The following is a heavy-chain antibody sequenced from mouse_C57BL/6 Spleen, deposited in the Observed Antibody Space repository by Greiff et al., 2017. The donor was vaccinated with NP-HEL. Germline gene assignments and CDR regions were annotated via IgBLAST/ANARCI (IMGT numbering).Heavy chain of an antibody. V-gene: IGHV1-59*01. D-gene: IGHD1-1*01. CDR1: GYTFTSYW. CDR3: ARSPNYYGSWYFDV. CDR2: IDPSDSYT. J-gene: IGHJ1*03. Sequence: QVQLQQPGAELVRPGTSVKLSCKASGYTFTSYWMHWVKQRPGQGLEWIGVIDPSDSYTNYNQKFKGKATLTVDTSSSTAYMQLSSLTSEDSAVYYCARSPNYYGSWYFDVWGTGTTVTVSS.